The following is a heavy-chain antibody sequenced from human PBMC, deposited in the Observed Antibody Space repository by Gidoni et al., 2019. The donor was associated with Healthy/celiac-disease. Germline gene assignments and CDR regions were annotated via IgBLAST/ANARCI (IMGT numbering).Heavy chain of an antibody. CDR2: ISGSGGST. CDR1: GFTFSSYA. J-gene: IGHJ3*02. D-gene: IGHD2-8*01. Sequence: EVQLLESGGGLVQPGGSLRLSCAASGFTFSSYALSWVRQAPGKGLEWVSAISGSGGSTYYADPVKGRFTISRDNSKNTLYLQMNSLRAEDTAVYYCAKTIEGYCTNGVCYTWVNAFDIWGQGTMVTVSS. CDR3: AKTIEGYCTNGVCYTWVNAFDI. V-gene: IGHV3-23*01.